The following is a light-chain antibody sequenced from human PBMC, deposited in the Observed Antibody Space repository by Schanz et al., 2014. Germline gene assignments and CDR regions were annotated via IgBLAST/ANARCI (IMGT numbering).Light chain of an antibody. CDR1: QNVGTY. CDR3: QQYGSAPST. Sequence: DIVVTQSPATLSLSPGERATLSCRSSQNVGTYLAWYQHKPGQAPRLLIYDASKRATGIPARCSGSGSGTYCTHNISRREPGDLAVYYCQQYGSAPSTFGQGTKVEI. CDR2: DAS. J-gene: IGKJ1*01. V-gene: IGKV3-20*01.